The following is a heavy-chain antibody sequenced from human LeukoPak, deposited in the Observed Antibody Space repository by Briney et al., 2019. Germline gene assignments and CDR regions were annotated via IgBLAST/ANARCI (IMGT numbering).Heavy chain of an antibody. CDR2: ILYVGKNK. J-gene: IGHJ4*02. CDR3: ARGTQYNHNDVGDY. CDR1: GYTLSRYS. V-gene: IGHV3-30*04. D-gene: IGHD1-1*01. Sequence: PRGCLRLSCAPSGYTLSRYSTHCVRQAPRGGRGWGTDILYVGKNKHYTDSVKGRFTSSRDNSKNTLFQQMSMQRAEDTAVYYCARGTQYNHNDVGDYWGRGTLVTVSS.